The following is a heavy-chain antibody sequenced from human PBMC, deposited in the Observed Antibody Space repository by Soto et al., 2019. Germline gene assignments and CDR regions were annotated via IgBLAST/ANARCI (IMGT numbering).Heavy chain of an antibody. CDR1: GASIGSGDDY. J-gene: IGHJ5*02. D-gene: IGHD2-2*02. V-gene: IGHV4-30-4*08. Sequence: PSETLSLTCSVSGASIGSGDDYWTWIRQSPGKGLEWIGYISDSGSPFYNPSLRSRLTIALDTSKNHFSLKLNSVTAADTAVYYCAKYPPPAFEPWGQGIPVTSPQ. CDR3: AKYPPPAFEP. CDR2: ISDSGSP.